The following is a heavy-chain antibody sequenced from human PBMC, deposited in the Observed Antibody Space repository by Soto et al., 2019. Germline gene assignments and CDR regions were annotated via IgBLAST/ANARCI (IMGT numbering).Heavy chain of an antibody. D-gene: IGHD3-10*01. CDR2: ISPDDGNT. V-gene: IGHV1-18*01. CDR1: GYTFNSYT. Sequence: ASVRVSCKTSGYTFNSYTIAWVRQAPGQGLEWLGWISPDDGNTEYEQKFQGRVTMTADTLTNNAYLELRSLKSDDTAIYYCARVEAPFGESLHWGQGTPVTVSS. J-gene: IGHJ4*02. CDR3: ARVEAPFGESLH.